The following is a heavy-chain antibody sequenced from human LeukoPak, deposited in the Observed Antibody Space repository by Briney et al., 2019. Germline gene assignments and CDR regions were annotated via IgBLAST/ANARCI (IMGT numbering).Heavy chain of an antibody. CDR2: ISSSSSYI. V-gene: IGHV3-21*01. CDR1: GFTFSSYS. J-gene: IGHJ4*02. Sequence: PGGSLRLSCAASGFTFSSYSMNCVRQAPGKGLEWVSSISSSSSYIYYADSVKGRFTISRDNAKNSLYLQMNSLRAEDTAVYYCARGGIAAAGTFDYWGQGTLVTVSS. D-gene: IGHD6-13*01. CDR3: ARGGIAAAGTFDY.